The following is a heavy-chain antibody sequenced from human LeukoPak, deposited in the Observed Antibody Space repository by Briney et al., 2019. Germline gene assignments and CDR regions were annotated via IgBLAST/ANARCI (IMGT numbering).Heavy chain of an antibody. CDR3: ARITHRDGDHLDY. CDR2: ISAYNGNT. D-gene: IGHD4-17*01. CDR1: GYTFTSYR. Sequence: GASVKVSCKASGYTFTSYRISWVRQAPGQGLEWMGWISAYNGNTNYVQNFQGRVTMTTDTSTSTAYMELRSLRSADTAVFDCARITHRDGDHLDYWGQGTLVTVSS. V-gene: IGHV1-18*01. J-gene: IGHJ4*02.